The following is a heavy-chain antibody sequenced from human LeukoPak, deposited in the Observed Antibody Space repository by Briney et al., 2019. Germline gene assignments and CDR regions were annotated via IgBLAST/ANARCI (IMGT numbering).Heavy chain of an antibody. CDR3: ARGGLIFEVPAAIAWYFDL. CDR2: INTSGGST. D-gene: IGHD2-2*01. V-gene: IGHV1-46*01. Sequence: GASVKVSCKASGYTFTNYYMHWVRQAPGQGLEWMGIINTSGGSTGDAQKFQGRVSMTRDTSTSTVYMELSSLRSEDTAVYYCARGGLIFEVPAAIAWYFDLWGRGTVVTVSS. J-gene: IGHJ2*01. CDR1: GYTFTNYY.